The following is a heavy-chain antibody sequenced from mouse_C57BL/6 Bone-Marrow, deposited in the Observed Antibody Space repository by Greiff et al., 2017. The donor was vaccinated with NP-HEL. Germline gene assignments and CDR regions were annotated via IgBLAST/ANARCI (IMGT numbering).Heavy chain of an antibody. CDR3: AREKGPNPGDYAMDY. CDR2: IYPGSGNT. J-gene: IGHJ4*01. CDR1: GYTFTDYY. V-gene: IGHV1-84*01. Sequence: LVESGPELVKPGASVKISCKASGYTFTDYYINWVKQRPGQGLEWIGWIYPGSGNTKYNEKFKGKATLTVDTSSSTAYMQLSSLTSEDSAVYFCAREKGPNPGDYAMDYWGQGTSVTVSS. D-gene: IGHD4-1*01.